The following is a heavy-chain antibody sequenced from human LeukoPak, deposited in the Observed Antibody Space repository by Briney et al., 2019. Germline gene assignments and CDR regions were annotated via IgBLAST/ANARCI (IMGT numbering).Heavy chain of an antibody. V-gene: IGHV3-23*01. J-gene: IGHJ5*01. CDR1: GFIFRSYA. D-gene: IGHD3-10*02. Sequence: GGSLRLSCTAWGFIFRSYAMAWVRQAPGRGLEWVSTITGIGSSPFYADSVRGRFTISRDNSKNTLYLQMNSLRAENTAVDYCAKDCSGSRINWSDSWGQGTLVTVSS. CDR3: AKDCSGSRINWSDS. CDR2: ITGIGSSP.